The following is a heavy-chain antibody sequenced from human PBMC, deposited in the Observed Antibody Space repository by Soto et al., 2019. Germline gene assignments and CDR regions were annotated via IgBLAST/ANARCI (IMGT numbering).Heavy chain of an antibody. J-gene: IGHJ5*02. CDR3: ARDPTGGYCSSTSCYYRFDP. CDR2: IIPIFGTA. D-gene: IGHD2-2*01. V-gene: IGHV1-69*06. CDR1: GGTFSSYA. Sequence: SVKVSCKASGGTFSSYAISWVRQAPGQGLEWMGGIIPIFGTANYAQKFQGRVTITADKSTSTAYMELSSLRSEDTAVYYCARDPTGGYCSSTSCYYRFDPWGQGTLVTVSS.